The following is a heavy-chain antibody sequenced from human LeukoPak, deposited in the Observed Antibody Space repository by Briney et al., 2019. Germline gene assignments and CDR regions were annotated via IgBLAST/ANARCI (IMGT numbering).Heavy chain of an antibody. Sequence: PSETLSLTCAVYGGSFSGYYWSWIRQPPGKGLEWIGEINHSGSTNYNPSLKSRVTISVDTSKNQFSLKLSSVTAADTAVYYCARHPYSGGRLVFWFDPWGQGTLVTVSS. CDR2: INHSGST. J-gene: IGHJ5*02. V-gene: IGHV4-34*01. CDR1: GGSFSGYY. CDR3: ARHPYSGGRLVFWFDP. D-gene: IGHD2-15*01.